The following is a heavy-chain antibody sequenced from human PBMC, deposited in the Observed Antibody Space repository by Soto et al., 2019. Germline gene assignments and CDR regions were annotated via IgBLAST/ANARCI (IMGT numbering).Heavy chain of an antibody. CDR2: IIPIFGTA. V-gene: IGHV1-69*13. J-gene: IGHJ6*02. D-gene: IGHD5-18*01. CDR3: LYCYGYYYYYYRMDV. CDR1: GGTFSRYA. Sequence: SVKVSCRASGGTFSRYAISWVRQAPGQGLEWMGGIIPIFGTANYAQKFQGSATITADEVTSTAYMELSSLGSEDTAVYYCLYCYGYYYYYYRMDVWGQGTTVTVSS.